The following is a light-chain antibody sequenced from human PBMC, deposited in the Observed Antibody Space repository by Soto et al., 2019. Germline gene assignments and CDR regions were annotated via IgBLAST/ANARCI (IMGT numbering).Light chain of an antibody. CDR3: CSYAGSSTV. Sequence: QSALTQPASVSGSPGQSITISCTGTSSDVGNYNLVSWFQQHPGKAPKLMIYEATKRPSGVSSRFSGSKSVNTASLTISGLQAEDEADYYCCSYAGSSTVFGGGTKLTVL. CDR2: EAT. J-gene: IGLJ3*02. CDR1: SSDVGNYNL. V-gene: IGLV2-23*01.